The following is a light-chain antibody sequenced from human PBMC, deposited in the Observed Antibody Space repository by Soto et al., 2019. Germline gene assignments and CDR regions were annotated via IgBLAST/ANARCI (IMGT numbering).Light chain of an antibody. CDR3: QQYDNLVT. CDR1: QDISRW. CDR2: TAS. V-gene: IGKV1-33*01. Sequence: DIQMTQSPSSLSASVGDRVTITFRASQDISRWLAWYQQKPGKAPKLLIYTASTLETGVPFRFSGSGSGTDFTFTISSLQPEDIATYYCQQYDNLVTFGQGTRLEI. J-gene: IGKJ5*01.